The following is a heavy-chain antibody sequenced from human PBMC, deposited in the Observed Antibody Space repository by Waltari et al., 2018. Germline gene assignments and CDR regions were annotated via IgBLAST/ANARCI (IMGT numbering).Heavy chain of an antibody. J-gene: IGHJ5*02. V-gene: IGHV3-9*01. CDR2: ISWNSCSI. Sequence: EVQLVESGGGLVQPGRSLRLSCAASGFTFDDYAMHWVRQASGKGLGWVSGISWNSCSIGYADSVKGRFPISRDNAKNSLYLQMNSLRAEDTALYYCAKGARELLGWFDPWGQGTLVTVSS. CDR1: GFTFDDYA. D-gene: IGHD1-26*01. CDR3: AKGARELLGWFDP.